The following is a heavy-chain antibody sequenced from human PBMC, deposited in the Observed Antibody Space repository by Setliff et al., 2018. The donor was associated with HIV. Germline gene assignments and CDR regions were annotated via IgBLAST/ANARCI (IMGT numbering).Heavy chain of an antibody. V-gene: IGHV1-69*04. CDR2: IIPILGVA. CDR3: VRGAQSPPHYSYYYMDV. Sequence: GASVKVSCKASGYTFTSYGINWVRQAPGQGLDWMGRIIPILGVANYAQRFQGKVTITADKSTSTAYMELTSLRFDDTAMYYCVRGAQSPPHYSYYYMDVWGEGTMVTVSS. J-gene: IGHJ6*03. CDR1: GYTFTSYG.